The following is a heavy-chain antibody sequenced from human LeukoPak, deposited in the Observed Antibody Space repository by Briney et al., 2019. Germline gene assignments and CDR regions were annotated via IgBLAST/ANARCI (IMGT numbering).Heavy chain of an antibody. J-gene: IGHJ6*03. CDR2: IYSGGST. Sequence: GGSLRLSCAASGFTVSSNYMSWVRQAPGKGLEWVSVIYSGGSTYYADSVKGRFTISRDNSRNTLYLQMNSLRAEDTAVYYCAKDGDWAYYYMDVWGKGTTVTVSS. V-gene: IGHV3-53*01. CDR3: AKDGDWAYYYMDV. CDR1: GFTVSSNY. D-gene: IGHD2-21*02.